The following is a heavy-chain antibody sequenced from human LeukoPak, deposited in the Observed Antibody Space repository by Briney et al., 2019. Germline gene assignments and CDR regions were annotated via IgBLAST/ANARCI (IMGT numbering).Heavy chain of an antibody. J-gene: IGHJ4*02. CDR2: IYYSGST. Sequence: SETLSLTCTVSGGSISSYYWSWIRQPPGKGLEWIGYIYYSGSTNYNPSLKSRVTISVDTSKNQFSLKLSSVTAADTAVYYCARDSGGSYYFDYWGQGTLVTVSS. V-gene: IGHV4-59*01. D-gene: IGHD1-26*01. CDR3: ARDSGGSYYFDY. CDR1: GGSISSYY.